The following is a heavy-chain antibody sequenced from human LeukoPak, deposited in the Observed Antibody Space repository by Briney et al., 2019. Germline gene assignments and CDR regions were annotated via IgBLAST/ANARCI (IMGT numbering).Heavy chain of an antibody. Sequence: PGGSLRLSCAASGFTFDDYAMHWVRQAPGKGLEWVSGISWNSGSIGYADSVKGRFTISRDNAKNSLYLQMNSLRAEDTALYYCAKDRNPIAVAGTVDYWGLGTLVTVSS. V-gene: IGHV3-9*01. D-gene: IGHD6-19*01. CDR2: ISWNSGSI. CDR1: GFTFDDYA. CDR3: AKDRNPIAVAGTVDY. J-gene: IGHJ4*02.